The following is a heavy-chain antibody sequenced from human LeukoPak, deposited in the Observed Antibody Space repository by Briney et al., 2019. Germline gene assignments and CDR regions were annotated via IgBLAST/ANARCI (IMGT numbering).Heavy chain of an antibody. CDR3: AIALAGLYWFDP. Sequence: GESLKISRKGSGYSFTSYWIGWVRQMPGKGLEWMGIIYPGDPKTKYSPSFQGQVTISSDNSITTAYLQWSSLKASNTAMYHFAIALAGLYWFDPWGQGTLVTVSS. CDR2: IYPGDPKT. CDR1: GYSFTSYW. J-gene: IGHJ5*02. V-gene: IGHV5-51*01. D-gene: IGHD6-19*01.